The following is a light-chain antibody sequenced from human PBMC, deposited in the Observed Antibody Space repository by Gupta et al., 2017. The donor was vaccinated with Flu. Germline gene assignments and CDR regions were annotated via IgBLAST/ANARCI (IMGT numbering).Light chain of an antibody. CDR1: QDIYKF. J-gene: IGKJ4*01. CDR2: DAS. V-gene: IGKV1-33*01. Sequence: DIQMTQSPSSLSASVGDRVTISCQASQDIYKFLNWYQQKPGKAPELLIYDASTWKTGVPSRFSGGGSGTDFTFTITGRQPEDIATYYCQQYDTSLRSTFGGGTKVEI. CDR3: QQYDTSLRST.